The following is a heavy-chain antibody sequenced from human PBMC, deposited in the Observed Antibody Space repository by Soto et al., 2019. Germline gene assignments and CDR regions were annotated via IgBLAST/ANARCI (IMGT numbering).Heavy chain of an antibody. V-gene: IGHV4-30-2*01. D-gene: IGHD6-13*01. CDR1: GGSISSGGYS. CDR3: AREIAAAGVGPIDY. Sequence: SETLSLTCAVSGGSISSGGYSWSWLRQPPGKGLEWIGYIYYSGNIYYNSSLKSRVTISVDRSKNKFSLNLTSVTAADTAVYYCAREIAAAGVGPIDYWGQGILVTVSS. J-gene: IGHJ4*02. CDR2: IYYSGNI.